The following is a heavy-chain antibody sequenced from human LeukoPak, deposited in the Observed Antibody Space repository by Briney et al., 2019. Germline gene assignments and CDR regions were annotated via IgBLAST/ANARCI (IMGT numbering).Heavy chain of an antibody. Sequence: PGGSLRLSCAASGFTFSDYYMSWIRQAPGKGLEWVSYISSSGSTIYYADSVKGRFTISRDNAKNSLYLQMNSLRAEDTAVYYCARDRRDSETNYFDYWGQGTLVTVSS. D-gene: IGHD1-26*01. CDR3: ARDRRDSETNYFDY. J-gene: IGHJ4*02. V-gene: IGHV3-11*01. CDR2: ISSSGSTI. CDR1: GFTFSDYY.